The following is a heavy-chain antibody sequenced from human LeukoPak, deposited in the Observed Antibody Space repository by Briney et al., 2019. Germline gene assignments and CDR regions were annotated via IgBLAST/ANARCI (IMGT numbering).Heavy chain of an antibody. J-gene: IGHJ4*02. V-gene: IGHV3-23*01. D-gene: IGHD3-3*01. Sequence: GXSLRLSCAASGFTFSSYAMSWVRQAPGKGLEWVSAISGSGGSTYYADSFKGRFTISRDTSKTTLYLQMNSLRAEDTAVYYCARGAVLRFLEWAPRAYYFDYWGQGTLVTVSS. CDR1: GFTFSSYA. CDR2: ISGSGGST. CDR3: ARGAVLRFLEWAPRAYYFDY.